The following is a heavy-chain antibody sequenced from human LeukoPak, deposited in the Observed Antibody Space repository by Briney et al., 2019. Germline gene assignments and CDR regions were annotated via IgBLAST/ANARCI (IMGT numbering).Heavy chain of an antibody. Sequence: GGSLRLSCAASGFTFSTYGMHWVRQGQGKGRQWGAVIWYDGTNKYYVDSVKGRFTISRDNSKNTLYLQMNSLRAEDTAVYFCARAYRGKNYMVDYWGQGTLVTVSS. CDR1: GFTFSTYG. CDR2: IWYDGTNK. D-gene: IGHD1-7*01. J-gene: IGHJ4*02. CDR3: ARAYRGKNYMVDY. V-gene: IGHV3-33*01.